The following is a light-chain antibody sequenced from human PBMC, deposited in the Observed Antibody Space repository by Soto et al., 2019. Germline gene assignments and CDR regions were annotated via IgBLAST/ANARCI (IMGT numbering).Light chain of an antibody. CDR3: QHRSNSPPTWT. CDR2: DAS. J-gene: IGKJ1*01. V-gene: IGKV3-11*01. Sequence: EIVLTQSPATLSLSPGDRATLSCRASQSIGSYLAWYQQKPGQAPRLLIYDASNRATGMPARFSGSGSGTDFPPTISSLESEDFAVYFCQHRSNSPPTWTFGQGTKVEIK. CDR1: QSIGSY.